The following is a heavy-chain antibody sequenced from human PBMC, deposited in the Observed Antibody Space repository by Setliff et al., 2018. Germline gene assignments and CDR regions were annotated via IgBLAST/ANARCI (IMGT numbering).Heavy chain of an antibody. CDR2: IYYSGST. V-gene: IGHV4-59*12. Sequence: SETLSLTCSVSGDSMIFSYWSWIRQPPGKGLEWIGYIYYSGSTDSHPSLKSRVSISIDTSKNHFSLKLNSVTAADLAVYYCAREQWLDPPGYYYMDVWAKGTTVTVSS. D-gene: IGHD6-19*01. J-gene: IGHJ6*03. CDR1: GDSMIFSY. CDR3: AREQWLDPPGYYYMDV.